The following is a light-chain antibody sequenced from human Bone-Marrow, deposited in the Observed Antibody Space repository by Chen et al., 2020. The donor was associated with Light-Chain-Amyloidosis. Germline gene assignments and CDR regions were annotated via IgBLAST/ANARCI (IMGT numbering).Light chain of an antibody. Sequence: EIVLTQSPGTLSLSPGERATLSCRASQRVSSTYLAWYQQNPGQAPRLLSYGASSRATGIPDRFSGSGSGTDFTLTISRLEPEDFAVYYCQQYGGSPPYTFGQGTKLEIK. V-gene: IGKV3-20*01. CDR3: QQYGGSPPYT. J-gene: IGKJ2*01. CDR1: QRVSSTY. CDR2: GAS.